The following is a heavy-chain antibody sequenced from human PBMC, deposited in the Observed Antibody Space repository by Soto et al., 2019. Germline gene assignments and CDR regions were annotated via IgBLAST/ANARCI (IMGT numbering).Heavy chain of an antibody. CDR1: GYTFTGYG. J-gene: IGHJ4*02. D-gene: IGHD3-22*01. V-gene: IGHV1-18*01. Sequence: QVQLVQSGAEVKKPGASVKVSCKASGYTFTGYGISWVRQAPGQGLEWMGWISAYNGNTNYAQKLQGRVTRTTDTSTSTAYMELRSLRSDDTAVYYCARDQPQDYYDSSGYFDYWGQGTLVTVSS. CDR2: ISAYNGNT. CDR3: ARDQPQDYYDSSGYFDY.